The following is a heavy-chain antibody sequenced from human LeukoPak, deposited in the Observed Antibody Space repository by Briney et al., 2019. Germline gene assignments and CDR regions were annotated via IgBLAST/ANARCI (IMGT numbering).Heavy chain of an antibody. CDR3: AKPLTGDYPTDAFDI. Sequence: GASVKVSCKASGGTFSSYAISWVRQAPGQGLEWMGRIIPILGIANYAQKFQGRVTITADKSTSTAYMELSSLRSEDTAVYYCAKPLTGDYPTDAFDIWGQGTMVTVSS. D-gene: IGHD7-27*01. CDR2: IIPILGIA. J-gene: IGHJ3*02. V-gene: IGHV1-69*04. CDR1: GGTFSSYA.